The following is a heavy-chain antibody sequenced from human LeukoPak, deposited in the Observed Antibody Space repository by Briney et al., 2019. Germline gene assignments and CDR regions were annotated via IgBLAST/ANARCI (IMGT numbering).Heavy chain of an antibody. Sequence: ASVKVSCKASGYTFTGYGINWVRQAPGQGLEWMGWISAYNGDTNYAQKLQGRVTMTTDTSTSTAYMELRSLRSDDTAVYYCATGAGIPGRVVGATRGNDYWGQGTLVTVSS. V-gene: IGHV1-18*01. CDR2: ISAYNGDT. J-gene: IGHJ4*02. D-gene: IGHD1-26*01. CDR3: ATGAGIPGRVVGATRGNDY. CDR1: GYTFTGYG.